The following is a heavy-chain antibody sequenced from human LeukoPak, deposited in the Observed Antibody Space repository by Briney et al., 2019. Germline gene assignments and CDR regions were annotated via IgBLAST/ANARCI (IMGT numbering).Heavy chain of an antibody. Sequence: PGGSLRLSCAASGFTFSGYWMHWVRQAPGKGLVWVSRIKSDGVSTNYADSVKGRFTISRDNAKNSLYLQMNSLRAEDTAVYYCASTNPPKYSSSPFDYWGQGTLVTVSS. D-gene: IGHD6-6*01. CDR1: GFTFSGYW. V-gene: IGHV3-74*01. CDR3: ASTNPPKYSSSPFDY. CDR2: IKSDGVST. J-gene: IGHJ4*02.